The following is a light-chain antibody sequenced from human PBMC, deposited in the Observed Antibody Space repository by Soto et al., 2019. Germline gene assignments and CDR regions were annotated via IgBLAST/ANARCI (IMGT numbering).Light chain of an antibody. CDR3: QHYANWPRT. Sequence: EIVMTQSPVTLSVSPGERATLTCRASQSVSGNLAWYQQKPGQAPRLLIYGASTRATGIPARFSGSGSGTEFTLTIRSLQSEDVSVYYCQHYANWPRTFGQGNKVEIK. CDR2: GAS. J-gene: IGKJ1*01. CDR1: QSVSGN. V-gene: IGKV3-15*01.